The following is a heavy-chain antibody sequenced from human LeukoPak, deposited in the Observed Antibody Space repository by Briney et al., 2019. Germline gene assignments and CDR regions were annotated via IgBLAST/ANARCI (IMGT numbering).Heavy chain of an antibody. D-gene: IGHD6-13*01. CDR2: IYSGGST. Sequence: GGSLRLSCAASGFTVSSNYMSWVRQAPGKGLEWVSVIYSGGSTYYPDSVKGRFTISRDNSKNTLYLQMNSLRAEDTAVYYCARLLIAAAKFYVGNRFDYGGQGTLVTVSS. CDR3: ARLLIAAAKFYVGNRFDY. CDR1: GFTVSSNY. J-gene: IGHJ4*02. V-gene: IGHV3-53*01.